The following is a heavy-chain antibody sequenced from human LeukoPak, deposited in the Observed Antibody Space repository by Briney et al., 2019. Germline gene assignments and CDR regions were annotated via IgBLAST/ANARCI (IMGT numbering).Heavy chain of an antibody. CDR1: GFTFISYW. CDR3: ARDQY. CDR2: IKEDGSEK. J-gene: IGHJ4*02. Sequence: PGGSLRLSCAASGFTFISYWMSWVRQAPGKGLEWVANIKEDGSEKYYVDSVRGRFTISGDNAKNSLYLQMSSLRAEDTAVYYCARDQYWGQGTLVIVSS. V-gene: IGHV3-7*01.